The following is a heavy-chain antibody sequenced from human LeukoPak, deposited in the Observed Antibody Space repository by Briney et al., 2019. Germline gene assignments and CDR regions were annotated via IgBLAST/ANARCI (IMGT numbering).Heavy chain of an antibody. D-gene: IGHD6-13*01. CDR2: INWNGGST. CDR1: GFTFDDYG. J-gene: IGHJ4*02. Sequence: GSLLLSCAASGFTFDDYGMSWGRQAPGKGLEWVSGINWNGGSTCYADSVKGRFTISRDNAKNSLYLQMNSLRAEDTAVYYCVAAAADSYFDYWGQGTLVTVSS. V-gene: IGHV3-20*04. CDR3: VAAAADSYFDY.